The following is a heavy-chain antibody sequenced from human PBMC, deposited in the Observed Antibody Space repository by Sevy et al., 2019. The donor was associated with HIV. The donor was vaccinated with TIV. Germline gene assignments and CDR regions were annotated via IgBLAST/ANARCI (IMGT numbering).Heavy chain of an antibody. CDR3: ARDRGYCSSTSCYTGDY. J-gene: IGHJ4*02. Sequence: ASVKVSCKASGYTFTSYGISWVRQAPGQGLEWMGWISAYNGNTNYAQKLQGRVTMTTDTSTSTAYMELRSLRSDDTAVHYCARDRGYCSSTSCYTGDYWGQGTLVTVSS. D-gene: IGHD2-2*02. CDR1: GYTFTSYG. V-gene: IGHV1-18*01. CDR2: ISAYNGNT.